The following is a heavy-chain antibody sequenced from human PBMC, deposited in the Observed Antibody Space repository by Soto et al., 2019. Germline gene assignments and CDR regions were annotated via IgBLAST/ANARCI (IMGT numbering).Heavy chain of an antibody. CDR3: ARDLEQWLVRNDY. D-gene: IGHD6-19*01. Sequence: ASVKVSCKASGYTFTSYGISWVRQAPGQGLEWMGWISIYNGKTNYARKFQSRVTMTTDTSTSTVYMELRSLRSDDTAVYYCARDLEQWLVRNDYWGQGTLVTVSS. J-gene: IGHJ4*02. CDR2: ISIYNGKT. V-gene: IGHV1-18*04. CDR1: GYTFTSYG.